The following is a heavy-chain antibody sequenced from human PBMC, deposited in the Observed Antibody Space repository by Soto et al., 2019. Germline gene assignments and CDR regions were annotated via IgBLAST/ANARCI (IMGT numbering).Heavy chain of an antibody. V-gene: IGHV4-39*01. CDR2: IYYSGST. D-gene: IGHD1-26*01. J-gene: IGHJ4*02. CDR1: GGSISSSSYY. CDR3: ARHRLLTPPVY. Sequence: SETLSLTCTVSGGSISSSSYYWGWIRQPPRKGLEWIRSIYYSGSTYYNPSLKSRVTISVDTSKNQFSLKLSSVTAADTAVYYCARHRLLTPPVYWGQGTLVTVSS.